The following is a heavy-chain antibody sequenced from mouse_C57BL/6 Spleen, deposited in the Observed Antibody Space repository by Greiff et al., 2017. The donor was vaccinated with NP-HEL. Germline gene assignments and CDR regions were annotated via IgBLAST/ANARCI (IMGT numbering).Heavy chain of an antibody. J-gene: IGHJ2*01. Sequence: EVQLQQSGPVLVKPGASVKMSCKASGYTFTDYYMNWVKQSHGKSLEWIGVINPYNGGTSYNQKFKGKATLTVGKSSSTAYMELNSLTSEDSAVYYCARKGDGYFYYFDYWGQGTTLTVSS. CDR1: GYTFTDYY. CDR3: ARKGDGYFYYFDY. D-gene: IGHD2-3*01. CDR2: INPYNGGT. V-gene: IGHV1-19*01.